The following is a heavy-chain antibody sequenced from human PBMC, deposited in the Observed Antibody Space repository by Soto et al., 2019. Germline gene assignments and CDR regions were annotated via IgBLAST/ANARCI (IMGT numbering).Heavy chain of an antibody. J-gene: IGHJ4*02. CDR1: GFTFSSYG. D-gene: IGHD3-22*01. CDR2: IWYDGSNK. Sequence: QVQLVESGGGVVQPGRSLRLSCAASGFTFSSYGMHWVRQAPGKGLEWVAVIWYDGSNKYYADSVKGRFTISRDNSKNALYLQMNSLRAEDTAVYYCARDYYYDSSGYLDYWGQGTLVTVSS. V-gene: IGHV3-33*01. CDR3: ARDYYYDSSGYLDY.